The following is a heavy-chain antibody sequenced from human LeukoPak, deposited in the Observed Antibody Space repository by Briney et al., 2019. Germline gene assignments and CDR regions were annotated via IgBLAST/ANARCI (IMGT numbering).Heavy chain of an antibody. CDR2: INHSGST. CDR3: ARDGNVERPYDS. CDR1: GGSFSGYY. D-gene: IGHD1-26*01. Sequence: PSETLSLTCAVYGGSFSGYYWSWIRQPPGKGLEWIGEINHSGSTNYNPSLKSRVTISVDTSKNQFSLKLSSVTAADTAVYFCARDGNVERPYDSWGQGTLVTVSP. V-gene: IGHV4-34*01. J-gene: IGHJ4*02.